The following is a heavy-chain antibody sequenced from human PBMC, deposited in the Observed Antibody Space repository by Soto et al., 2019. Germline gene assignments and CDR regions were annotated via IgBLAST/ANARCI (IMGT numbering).Heavy chain of an antibody. V-gene: IGHV4-31*03. CDR1: GVSISSGGSY. Sequence: QVQLQESGPGLVKPSQTLSLTCTVSGVSISSGGSYWSWIRQHPGRGLEWIGYIYYTGSTYYNPSLKRRVTSSLGTSKNHFSLNLSSVTAADTAVYYCAREGRNDLWAMDVWGQGTTVIVSS. CDR3: AREGRNDLWAMDV. J-gene: IGHJ6*02. CDR2: IYYTGST. D-gene: IGHD3-16*01.